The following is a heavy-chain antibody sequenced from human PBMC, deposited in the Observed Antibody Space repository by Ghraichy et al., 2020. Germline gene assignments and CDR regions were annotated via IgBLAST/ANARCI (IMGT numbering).Heavy chain of an antibody. CDR3: ARGGKLRLKYGMDV. V-gene: IGHV4-34*01. CDR1: GGSFSGYY. J-gene: IGHJ6*02. CDR2: INHSGST. D-gene: IGHD1-7*01. Sequence: SETRSLTCAVYGGSFSGYYWSWIRQPPGKGLEWIGEINHSGSTNYNPSLKSRVTISVDTSKNQFSLKLSSVTAADTAVYYCARGGKLRLKYGMDVWGQGTTVTVSS.